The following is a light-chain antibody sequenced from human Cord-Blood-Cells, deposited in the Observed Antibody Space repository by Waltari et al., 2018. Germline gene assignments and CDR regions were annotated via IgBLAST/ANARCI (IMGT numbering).Light chain of an antibody. CDR1: SSDVRVYNY. V-gene: IGLV2-14*01. Sequence: SALTQPASVSGSPGQSITISCTGTSSDVRVYNYVSWNQQHPGKATKLMIYDVSKRPSGVSNRFSGSKSGNTASLTISGLQAEDEADYYCSSYTSSSTWVFGGGTKLTVL. CDR2: DVS. J-gene: IGLJ3*02. CDR3: SSYTSSSTWV.